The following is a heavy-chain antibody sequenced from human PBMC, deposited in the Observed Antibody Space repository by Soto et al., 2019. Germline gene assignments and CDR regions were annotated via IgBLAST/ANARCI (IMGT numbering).Heavy chain of an antibody. CDR3: ARGMKYYGSGSYLGYYYGMDV. Sequence: QVQLQESGPGLVKPSETLSLTCTVSGGSISSYYWSWIRQPPGKGLEWIGYIYYSGSTNYNPSLKGRVTIPVDTSKNQFSLKLSSVTAADTAVYYCARGMKYYGSGSYLGYYYGMDVWGQGTTVTVSS. CDR2: IYYSGST. CDR1: GGSISSYY. V-gene: IGHV4-59*01. J-gene: IGHJ6*02. D-gene: IGHD3-10*01.